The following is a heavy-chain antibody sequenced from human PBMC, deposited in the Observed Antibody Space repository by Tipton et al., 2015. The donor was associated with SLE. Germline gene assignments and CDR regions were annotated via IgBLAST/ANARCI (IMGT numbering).Heavy chain of an antibody. Sequence: SLRLSCAASGFTFDDYAMHWVRQAPGKGLEWVSGISWNSGSIGYADSVKGRFTISRDNAKNSLYLQMDNLRPEDTAVYYCATRQGSGWYQSFDYWGQGSLVTVSS. V-gene: IGHV3-9*01. CDR2: ISWNSGSI. D-gene: IGHD6-19*01. CDR1: GFTFDDYA. CDR3: ATRQGSGWYQSFDY. J-gene: IGHJ4*02.